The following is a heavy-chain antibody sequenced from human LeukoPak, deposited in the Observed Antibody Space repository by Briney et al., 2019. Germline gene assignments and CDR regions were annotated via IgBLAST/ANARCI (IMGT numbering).Heavy chain of an antibody. D-gene: IGHD3-3*02. J-gene: IGHJ3*02. Sequence: PGGSLRLSCAASGFTLSSYSMNWVRQAPGKGLEWVSSISSSSSYIYYADSVKGRFTISRDNAKNSLYLQMNSLRAEDTAVYYCAREDGFSGAFDIWGQGTMVTVSS. CDR2: ISSSSSYI. V-gene: IGHV3-21*01. CDR3: AREDGFSGAFDI. CDR1: GFTLSSYS.